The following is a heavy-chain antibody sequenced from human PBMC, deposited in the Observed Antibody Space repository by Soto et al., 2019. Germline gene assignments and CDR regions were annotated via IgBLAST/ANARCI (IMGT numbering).Heavy chain of an antibody. V-gene: IGHV5-51*01. CDR1: GYSFTSYW. J-gene: IGHJ5*02. Sequence: ESLSICCRGFGYSFTSYWIGLVRQMRGKGLEWMGIIYPGDSDTRYSPSFQGQVTISADKSITTAYLQWSSLKASDTAMYYCARGYCTTTICDPWFDPWGQGTLVTVSS. CDR3: ARGYCTTTICDPWFDP. D-gene: IGHD2-2*01. CDR2: IYPGDSDT.